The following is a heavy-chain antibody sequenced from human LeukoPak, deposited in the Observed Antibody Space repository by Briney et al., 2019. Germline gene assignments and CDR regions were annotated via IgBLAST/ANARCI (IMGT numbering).Heavy chain of an antibody. Sequence: SETLSLTCAVYGGSFSTYYWSWIRQPPGKGLEWIGQINHCGSTNYNPSLKSRVTISVDRAKNQFSLKLRSVTAADTAVYYCSRTNYYDSSGYGGHTKYFDYWGQGTLVTVSS. CDR1: GGSFSTYY. J-gene: IGHJ4*02. V-gene: IGHV4-34*01. D-gene: IGHD3-22*01. CDR2: INHCGST. CDR3: SRTNYYDSSGYGGHTKYFDY.